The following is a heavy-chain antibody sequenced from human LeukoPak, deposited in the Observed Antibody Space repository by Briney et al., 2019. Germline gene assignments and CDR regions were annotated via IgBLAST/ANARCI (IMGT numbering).Heavy chain of an antibody. CDR3: AKEKQQRVSQSLDI. Sequence: GGSLRLSCAASGFTFSSYGMHWGRQAPGKGLEWVAVISYDGSTKYYADSVKGRFTISRDNSKNTLYLQMNSLRAEDTAVYYCAKEKQQRVSQSLDIWGQGTMVTVSS. CDR2: ISYDGSTK. V-gene: IGHV3-30*18. J-gene: IGHJ3*02. D-gene: IGHD6-13*01. CDR1: GFTFSSYG.